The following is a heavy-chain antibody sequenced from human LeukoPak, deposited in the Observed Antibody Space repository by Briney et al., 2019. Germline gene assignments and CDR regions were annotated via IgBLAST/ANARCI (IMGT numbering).Heavy chain of an antibody. CDR3: ARDGTPSYSSGWVYMDD. V-gene: IGHV3-48*03. D-gene: IGHD6-25*01. CDR2: ISASGTLT. Sequence: GGSLRLSCAASGFTFNGYEMNWVRQAPGKGLEWISYISASGTLTHYADSVEGRFTISRDNAKNSLYLQMNSLRDEDTDVYYCARDGTPSYSSGWVYMDDRGKGTTVTISS. J-gene: IGHJ6*04. CDR1: GFTFNGYE.